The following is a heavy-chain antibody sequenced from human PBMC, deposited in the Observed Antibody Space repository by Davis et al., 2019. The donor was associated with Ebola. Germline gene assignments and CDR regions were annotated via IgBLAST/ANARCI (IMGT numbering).Heavy chain of an antibody. J-gene: IGHJ4*02. D-gene: IGHD3-22*01. Sequence: GESLKISCAASGFTFSTYAMSWVRQAPGKGLEWVSAISGSGGSTYYADSVKGRFTISRDNSRNTLYLQMNSLRVEDTAVYYCARDLRLFAARDYWGQGTLVIVSS. CDR2: ISGSGGST. V-gene: IGHV3-23*01. CDR3: ARDLRLFAARDY. CDR1: GFTFSTYA.